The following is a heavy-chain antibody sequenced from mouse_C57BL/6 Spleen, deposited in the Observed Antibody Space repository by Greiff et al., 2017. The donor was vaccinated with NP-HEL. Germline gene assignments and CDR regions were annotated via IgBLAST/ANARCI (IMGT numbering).Heavy chain of an antibody. V-gene: IGHV5-9-1*02. CDR1: GFTFSSYA. Sequence: EVKLVESGEGLVKPGGSLKLSCAASGFTFSSYAMSWVRQTPEKRLEWVAYISSGGDYIYYADTVKGRFTISRDNARNTLYLQMSSLKSEDTAMYYCTRDQGVTRYFDVWGTGTTVTVSS. J-gene: IGHJ1*03. CDR2: ISSGGDYI. D-gene: IGHD2-1*01. CDR3: TRDQGVTRYFDV.